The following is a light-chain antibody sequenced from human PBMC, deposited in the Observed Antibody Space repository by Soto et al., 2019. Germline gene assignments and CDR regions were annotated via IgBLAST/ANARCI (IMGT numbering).Light chain of an antibody. CDR2: AAS. CDR3: QQSDSTPLT. J-gene: IGKJ4*01. CDR1: QSISSY. Sequence: DIQMTQSPSSLSASVGDRVTITCRASQSISSYLNWYQQKPGQAPKLLIYAASSLQSGVPSRFRGSGSGTDFTLTISSLQPEDFATYYCQQSDSTPLTFGGGTKVEIK. V-gene: IGKV1-39*01.